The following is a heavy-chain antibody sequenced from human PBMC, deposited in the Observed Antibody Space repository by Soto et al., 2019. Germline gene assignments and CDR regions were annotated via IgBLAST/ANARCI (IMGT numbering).Heavy chain of an antibody. CDR3: ARGENYDFWSGYHPPYYYYMDV. J-gene: IGHJ6*03. Sequence: PSETLSLTCTVSGGSISSYYWSWIRQPPAKGLEWIGYIYYSGSTNYDPSLKSRVTISVDTSKNQFSLKLSSVTAADTAVYYCARGENYDFWSGYHPPYYYYMDVWGKGTTVTVSS. V-gene: IGHV4-59*08. CDR2: IYYSGST. CDR1: GGSISSYY. D-gene: IGHD3-3*01.